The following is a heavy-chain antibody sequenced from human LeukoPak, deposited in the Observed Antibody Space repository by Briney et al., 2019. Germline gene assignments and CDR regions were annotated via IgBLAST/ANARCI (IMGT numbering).Heavy chain of an antibody. D-gene: IGHD6-13*01. CDR1: GDSISSDGHS. CDR3: ARDSYSRTHDY. J-gene: IGHJ4*02. CDR2: IYHSGAA. V-gene: IGHV4-30-4*07. Sequence: SETLSLTCGVSGDSISSDGHSWSWIRQPPGKGLEWVGYIYHSGAAYHNPSLKSRVTISVDTSKNQFSLKLSSVTAADTAVYYCARDSYSRTHDYWGQGTLVTVSS.